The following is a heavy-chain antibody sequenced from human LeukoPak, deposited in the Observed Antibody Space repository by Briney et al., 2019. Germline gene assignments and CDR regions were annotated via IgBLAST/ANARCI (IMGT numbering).Heavy chain of an antibody. CDR2: ISSNGGST. J-gene: IGHJ4*02. Sequence: GGSLRLSCSASGFTFSSYAMHWVRQAPGKGLEYVSAISSNGGSTYYADSVKGRFTISRDNSKNTLYLQMSSLRAEDTAVYYCARDRGYSTFDYWGQGTLVTVSS. CDR3: ARDRGYSTFDY. V-gene: IGHV3-64D*06. CDR1: GFTFSSYA. D-gene: IGHD4-11*01.